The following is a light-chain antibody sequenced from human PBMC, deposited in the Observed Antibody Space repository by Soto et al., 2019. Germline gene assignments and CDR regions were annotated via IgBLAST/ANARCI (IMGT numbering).Light chain of an antibody. CDR1: QSISSW. CDR2: KAS. J-gene: IGKJ1*01. Sequence: DIQMTQSPSTLSASVGDRVTIACRASQSISSWLAWYQQKPGKAPKLLIYKASNLESGVPSRFSGSGSGTEFTLTISSLQPDDSATYYCQQYNSYPWTFGQGTKVEIK. CDR3: QQYNSYPWT. V-gene: IGKV1-5*03.